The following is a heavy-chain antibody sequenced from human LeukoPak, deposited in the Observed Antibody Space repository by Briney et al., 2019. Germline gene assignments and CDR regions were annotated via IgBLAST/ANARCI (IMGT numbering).Heavy chain of an antibody. CDR1: GGSISSSSYY. D-gene: IGHD2-15*01. CDR2: IYYSGST. V-gene: IGHV4-39*01. J-gene: IGHJ3*02. Sequence: PSETLSLTCTVSGGSISSSSYYWGWIRQPPGEGLEWIGSIYYSGSTYYNPSLKSRVTISVDTSKNQFSLKLSSVTAADTAVYYCARQFLGYCSGGSCSDAFDIWGQGTMVTVSS. CDR3: ARQFLGYCSGGSCSDAFDI.